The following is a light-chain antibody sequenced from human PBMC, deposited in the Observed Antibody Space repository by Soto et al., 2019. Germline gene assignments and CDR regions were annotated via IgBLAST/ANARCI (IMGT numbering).Light chain of an antibody. Sequence: VMTQSPATLSVSPGERATLSCRASQSVSSNLAWYQQIPGQPPRLLIYDSTNRAAGIPARFSGSRSGTDFTLTISSVEPEDFAMYYCHQRNQFGQGTRLEIK. V-gene: IGKV3D-11*03. CDR1: QSVSSN. CDR3: HQRNQ. CDR2: DST. J-gene: IGKJ5*01.